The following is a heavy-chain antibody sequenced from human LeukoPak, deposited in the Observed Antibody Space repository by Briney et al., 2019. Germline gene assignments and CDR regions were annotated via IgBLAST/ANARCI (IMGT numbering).Heavy chain of an antibody. CDR2: IQQDGSEK. J-gene: IGHJ4*02. Sequence: GGSLRLSCAVSGLTLSSYWMRWVRQAPGKVLEWVANIQQDGSEKLYMDFVKGRVTISRDNAKNSLYLQMNSLRAEDAAVYYCVIYYYDRSGYYYFDYWGQGTLVTVSS. CDR1: GLTLSSYW. CDR3: VIYYYDRSGYYYFDY. V-gene: IGHV3-7*01. D-gene: IGHD3-22*01.